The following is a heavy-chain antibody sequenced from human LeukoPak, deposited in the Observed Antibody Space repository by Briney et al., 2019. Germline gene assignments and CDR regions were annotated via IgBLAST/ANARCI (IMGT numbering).Heavy chain of an antibody. J-gene: IGHJ3*02. CDR3: ARDAEVVVTASDAFDI. V-gene: IGHV3-69-1*01. Sequence: GGSLRLSCAASGFTFSNAWMSWVRQAPGKGLEWVSSINDHGYIYSADSVKGRFTISRDNAKNSLYLQMNSLRAEDTAVYYCARDAEVVVTASDAFDIWGQGTMVTVSS. CDR2: INDHGYI. CDR1: GFTFSNAW. D-gene: IGHD2-21*02.